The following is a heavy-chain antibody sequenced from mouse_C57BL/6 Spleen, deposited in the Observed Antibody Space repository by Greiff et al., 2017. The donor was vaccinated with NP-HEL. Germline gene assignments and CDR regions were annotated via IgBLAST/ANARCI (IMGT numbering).Heavy chain of an antibody. CDR3: ARPYGSSPFAY. CDR2: ISSGSSTI. CDR1: GFTFSDYG. Sequence: EVKVVESGGGLVKPGGSLKLSCAASGFTFSDYGMHWVRQAPEKGLEWVAYISSGSSTIYYADTVKGRFTISRDNAKNTLFLQMTSLRSEDTAMYYCARPYGSSPFAYWGQGTLVTVSA. D-gene: IGHD1-1*01. V-gene: IGHV5-17*01. J-gene: IGHJ3*01.